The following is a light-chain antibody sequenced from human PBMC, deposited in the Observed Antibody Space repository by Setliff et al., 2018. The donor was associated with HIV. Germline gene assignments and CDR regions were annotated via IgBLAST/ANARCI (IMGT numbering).Light chain of an antibody. CDR1: RSGVGGYDY. V-gene: IGLV2-14*03. CDR2: NVN. CDR3: NSYTTSSSPYV. J-gene: IGLJ1*01. Sequence: QSALAQPASVSGSPGQSITISCTGTRSGVGGYDYVSWYQHHPGKAPKLIIYNVNKRPSGVSNRLSGSKSGNTASLTISGLQAEDEADYYCNSYTTSSSPYVFGAGTRSPS.